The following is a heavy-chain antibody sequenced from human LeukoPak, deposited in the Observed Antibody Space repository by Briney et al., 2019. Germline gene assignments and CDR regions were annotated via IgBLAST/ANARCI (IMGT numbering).Heavy chain of an antibody. CDR3: ARAWGSYCYDSSGYCFDY. Sequence: PSETLSLTCAVFGGSFDGYYWSWIRQPPEKGLEWIGEINHGGSTNYNPSLKSRVTISIDTSKNQFSLKLSSVTAADTAVYYCARAWGSYCYDSSGYCFDYWGQGTLVTVSS. J-gene: IGHJ4*02. CDR1: GGSFDGYY. D-gene: IGHD3-22*01. V-gene: IGHV4-34*01. CDR2: INHGGST.